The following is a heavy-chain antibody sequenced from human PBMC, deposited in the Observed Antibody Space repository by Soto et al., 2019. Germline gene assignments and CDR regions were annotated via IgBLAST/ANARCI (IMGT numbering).Heavy chain of an antibody. CDR2: IKQDGSDK. CDR1: GFTFSNYW. J-gene: IGHJ6*03. Sequence: SLRLSCAASGFTFSNYWMSWVRQAPGKGLEWVATIKQDGSDKYYVDSVKGRFTLSRDNAKNSLYLEMNSLRADDTAVYYCARYCSGGACYPTYYYYYIGVLGKGTTVTVSS. CDR3: ARYCSGGACYPTYYYYYIGV. D-gene: IGHD2-15*01. V-gene: IGHV3-7*01.